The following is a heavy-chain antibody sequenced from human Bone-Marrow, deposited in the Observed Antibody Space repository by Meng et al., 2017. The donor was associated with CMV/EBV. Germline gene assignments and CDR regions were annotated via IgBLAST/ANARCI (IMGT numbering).Heavy chain of an antibody. CDR2: ISSSGSTI. D-gene: IGHD6-13*01. CDR1: GFTFSDYY. J-gene: IGHJ3*02. CDR3: ARDSGSSWYRHAFDI. Sequence: GESLKIPCAASGFTFSDYYMSWIRQAPGKGLEWVSYISSSGSTIYYADSVKGRFTISRDNAKNSLYLQMNSLRAEDTAVYYCARDSGSSWYRHAFDIWGQGTMVTVSS. V-gene: IGHV3-11*04.